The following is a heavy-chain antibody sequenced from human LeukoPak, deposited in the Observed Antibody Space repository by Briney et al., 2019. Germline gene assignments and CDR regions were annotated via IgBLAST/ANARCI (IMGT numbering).Heavy chain of an antibody. CDR3: AKAPGAVAGPEWFDP. J-gene: IGHJ5*02. V-gene: IGHV5-51*01. Sequence: GESLKISCKGSGYSFTSYWIGWVRQMPGKGLEWMGIIYPGDSDTRYSPSFQGQVTISADKSISTAYLQWSSLKASDTAMYYCAKAPGAVAGPEWFDPWGQGTLVTVSS. CDR1: GYSFTSYW. CDR2: IYPGDSDT. D-gene: IGHD6-19*01.